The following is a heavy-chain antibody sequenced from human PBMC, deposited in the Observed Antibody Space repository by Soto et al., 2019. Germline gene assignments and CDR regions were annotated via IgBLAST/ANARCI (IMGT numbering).Heavy chain of an antibody. Sequence: PGGSLRLSCAASGFTFSSYWMSWVRQAPGKGLEWVANIKQDGSEKYYVDSVKGRFTISRDNAKNSLYLQMNSLRAEDTAVYYCARDPGGSPLRICCSTSCYGVAFDFWGQGTMVPVSS. CDR1: GFTFSSYW. D-gene: IGHD2-2*01. CDR2: IKQDGSEK. CDR3: ARDPGGSPLRICCSTSCYGVAFDF. J-gene: IGHJ3*01. V-gene: IGHV3-7*01.